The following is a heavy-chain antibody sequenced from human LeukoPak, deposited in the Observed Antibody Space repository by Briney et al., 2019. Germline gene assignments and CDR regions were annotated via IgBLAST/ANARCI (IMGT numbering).Heavy chain of an antibody. CDR1: GYTFTGYY. CDR3: ARMVPLCYYYGMDV. Sequence: ASVKVSCKASGYTFTGYYMHWVRQAPGQGLEWMGWINPNSGGTNYAQKFQGRVTMTRDTSISTAYMELSRLRSDDTAVYYCARMVPLCYYYGMDVWGQGTTVTVSS. V-gene: IGHV1-2*02. CDR2: INPNSGGT. J-gene: IGHJ6*02. D-gene: IGHD3-10*01.